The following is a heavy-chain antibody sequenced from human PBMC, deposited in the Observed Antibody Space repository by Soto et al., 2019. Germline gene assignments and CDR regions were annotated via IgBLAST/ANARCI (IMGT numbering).Heavy chain of an antibody. CDR1: GFTFSNYG. J-gene: IGHJ4*02. D-gene: IGHD3-22*01. CDR2: IWYDGSNK. CDR3: ARVSDSSGYD. Sequence: GGSLRLSCAASGFTFSNYGMHWVRQVPGKGLEWVAVIWYDGSNKYYADSVKGRFTISRDNSKNTLYLQMNSLRAEDTAVYYCARVSDSSGYDWGQGTLVTVSS. V-gene: IGHV3-33*01.